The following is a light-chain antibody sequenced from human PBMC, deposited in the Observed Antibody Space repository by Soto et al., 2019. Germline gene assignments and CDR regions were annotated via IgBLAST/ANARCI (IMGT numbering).Light chain of an antibody. CDR1: RSVNNNY. Sequence: EIVMTQSPGTLSLSPGERATLSCRASRSVNNNYLAWYQQKPGQAPRLLIFGASSRATGIPDRFIGSGSGTELIITISRLEPDDFAIYHCHQHGGSPETFGQGTKVDIK. CDR3: HQHGGSPET. J-gene: IGKJ1*01. CDR2: GAS. V-gene: IGKV3-20*01.